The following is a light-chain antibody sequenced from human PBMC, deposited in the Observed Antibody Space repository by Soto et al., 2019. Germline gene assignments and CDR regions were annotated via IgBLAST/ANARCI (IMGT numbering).Light chain of an antibody. J-gene: IGKJ1*01. CDR2: GAS. CDR3: QQYGSSGRT. Sequence: EIVLTQSPGTLSLSSGERATPSCRASESVSSSYLAWYQQKPGQAPRLLIYGASNRATGIPDRFSGSGSGTDLTITISRLEPEDVEVYYCQQYGSSGRTFGQGTKVDIK. V-gene: IGKV3-20*01. CDR1: ESVSSSY.